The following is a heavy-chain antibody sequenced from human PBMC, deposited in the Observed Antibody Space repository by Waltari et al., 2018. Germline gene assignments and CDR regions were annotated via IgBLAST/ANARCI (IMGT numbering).Heavy chain of an antibody. V-gene: IGHV3-21*01. D-gene: IGHD3-10*01. CDR3: ARQGSGSYYVDY. J-gene: IGHJ4*02. CDR2: ISRSSSYI. Sequence: EVQLVESGGGLVKPGGSLRLSCAASGFTFSSYSMTWFRQAPGKGLEWVSSISRSSSYIYYADSVKGRFTISRDNAKNALYLQMNSLRAEDTAVYYCARQGSGSYYVDYWGQGTLVTVSS. CDR1: GFTFSSYS.